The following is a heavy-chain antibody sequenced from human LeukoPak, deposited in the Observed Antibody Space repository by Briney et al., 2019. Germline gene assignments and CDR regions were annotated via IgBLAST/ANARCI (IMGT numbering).Heavy chain of an antibody. J-gene: IGHJ4*02. CDR3: ARHDGPAAYYFDY. V-gene: IGHV4-30-2*01. CDR2: MYHGGST. Sequence: PSQTLSLTCAVSGGSISSGGYSWSWIRQPPGEGLEWIGHMYHGGSTHYNPSLKSRVTISVDTSKNQFSLKLSSVTAADTAVYYCARHDGPAAYYFDYWGQGTLVTVSS. D-gene: IGHD2-2*01. CDR1: GGSISSGGYS.